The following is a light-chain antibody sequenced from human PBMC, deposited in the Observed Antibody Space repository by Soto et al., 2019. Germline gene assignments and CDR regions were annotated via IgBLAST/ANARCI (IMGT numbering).Light chain of an antibody. Sequence: EIVLTQSPAALSVSPGERATLSCWASQSVGSTLNWYQQRPGQAPRLIIYDTSIRATGIPARFSGSGSGTDFTLTISSLQPEDFATYYCQQSYRHPGTFGQGTKVDIK. V-gene: IGKV3-15*01. CDR1: QSVGST. CDR2: DTS. CDR3: QQSYRHPGT. J-gene: IGKJ1*01.